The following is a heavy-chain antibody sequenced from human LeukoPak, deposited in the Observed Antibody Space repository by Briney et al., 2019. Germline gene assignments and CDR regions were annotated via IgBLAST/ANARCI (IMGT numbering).Heavy chain of an antibody. V-gene: IGHV1-46*01. CDR3: ARESLLTGSSEY. CDR2: INTSGGST. Sequence: ASVKVSCKASGYTFTRYYMHWVRQAPGQGLEWMGLINTSGGSTVLVQKFQGRVTMTSDTSTSTVYLEVSSLRSEDTAVYYCARESLLTGSSEYWGQGTVVTVSS. CDR1: GYTFTRYY. J-gene: IGHJ4*02. D-gene: IGHD1-1*01.